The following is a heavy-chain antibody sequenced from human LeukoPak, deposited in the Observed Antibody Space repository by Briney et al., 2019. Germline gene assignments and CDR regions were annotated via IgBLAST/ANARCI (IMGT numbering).Heavy chain of an antibody. CDR1: GLAFSNYR. V-gene: IGHV3-15*01. Sequence: GGSLRLSCAASGLAFSNYRMNWVRQAPGKGQEWIGRIRLTTDGGTTEYAATVKGPCNNSRDDSKNTLYMQMKSLKTEDTDTFYCTTGPGEHSDLWGQGTLVTVSS. J-gene: IGHJ5*02. CDR2: IRLTTDGGTT. D-gene: IGHD4-17*01. CDR3: TTGPGEHSDL.